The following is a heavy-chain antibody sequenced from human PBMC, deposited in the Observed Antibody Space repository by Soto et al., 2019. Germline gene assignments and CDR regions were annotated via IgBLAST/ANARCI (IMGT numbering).Heavy chain of an antibody. CDR3: AKAGGGFGDFVHH. J-gene: IGHJ4*02. V-gene: IGHV3-30*18. CDR2: ILYDGSDK. D-gene: IGHD3-10*01. Sequence: GSLRLSCAASGLTFSSYGMHWVRQAPGKGLEWVTGILYDGSDKYYADSVKGRFTISRENPKNTLYLQMNSLRTEDSAVYYCAKAGGGFGDFVHHWGQGTPVTVSS. CDR1: GLTFSSYG.